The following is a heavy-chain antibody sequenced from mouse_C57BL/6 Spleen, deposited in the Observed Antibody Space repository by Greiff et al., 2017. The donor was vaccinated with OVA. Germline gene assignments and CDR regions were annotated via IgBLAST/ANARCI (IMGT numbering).Heavy chain of an antibody. CDR3: TYYYSAY. V-gene: IGHV14-4*01. J-gene: IGHJ3*01. D-gene: IGHD1-1*01. CDR1: GFNIKDDY. Sequence: DVKLQESGAELVRPGASVKLSCTASGFNIKDDYMHWVKQRPEQGLEWIGWIDPENGDTEYASKVQGKGTITADTSSNTAYLQLSSLTSEDTAVYYCTYYYSAYWGQGTLVTVSA. CDR2: IDPENGDT.